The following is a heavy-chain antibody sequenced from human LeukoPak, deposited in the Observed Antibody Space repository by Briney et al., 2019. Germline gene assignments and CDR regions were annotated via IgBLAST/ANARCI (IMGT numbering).Heavy chain of an antibody. CDR2: IIGNGGRT. D-gene: IGHD2-15*01. J-gene: IGHJ4*02. CDR3: AKVKDIVVVVAATGGYYFDY. CDR1: ALTFSTFA. V-gene: IGHV3-23*01. Sequence: GGSLRLSCAASALTFSTFAMSWVRQAPGKGLEWVSTIIGNGGRTYYADSVKGRFTISRDNSKNTLYLQMNSLRAEDTAVYYCAKVKDIVVVVAATGGYYFDYWGQGTLVTVSS.